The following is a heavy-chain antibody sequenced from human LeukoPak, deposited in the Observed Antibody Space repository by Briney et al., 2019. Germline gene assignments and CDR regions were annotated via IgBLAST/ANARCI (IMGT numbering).Heavy chain of an antibody. CDR2: INTYTENP. CDR3: VRAVVPEWEPLMLDF. D-gene: IGHD1-26*01. J-gene: IGHJ4*02. V-gene: IGHV7-4-1*02. Sequence: GASVKVSCKASGYIFPSPNNAIHWVRQAPGQGLEWMGWINTYTENPTYAQAFTGRIVFSLDTSVSTAYLQISSLKTEDTAFYYCVRAVVPEWEPLMLDFWGQGTLVTVSS. CDR1: GYIFPSPNNA.